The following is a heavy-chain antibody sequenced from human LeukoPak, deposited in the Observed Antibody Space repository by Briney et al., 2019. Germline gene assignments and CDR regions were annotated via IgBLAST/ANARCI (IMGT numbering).Heavy chain of an antibody. CDR1: GFTFSSYG. D-gene: IGHD6-6*01. J-gene: IGHJ4*02. CDR2: IWYDGSNK. CDR3: AKDKPSSSSLDY. Sequence: GRSLRLSCAASGFTFSSYGMHWVRQAPGKGLEWVAVIWYDGSNKYYADSVKGRFTISRGNSKNTLYLQMNSLRAEDTAVYYCAKDKPSSSSLDYWGQGTLVTVSS. V-gene: IGHV3-33*06.